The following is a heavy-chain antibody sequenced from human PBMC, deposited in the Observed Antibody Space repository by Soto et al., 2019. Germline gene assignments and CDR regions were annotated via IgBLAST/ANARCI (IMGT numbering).Heavy chain of an antibody. Sequence: DVQLVESGGGLVQPGRSLRLSCAASGFTFDDYAIHWVRQAPGRGLEWVAGISWNGASIGYADSVKGRFTISRDNAKHSLHLQMNILRSEDTALYYCANLPLYGSGFDCWGQGTLVTVSS. D-gene: IGHD3-10*01. CDR2: ISWNGASI. CDR1: GFTFDDYA. J-gene: IGHJ4*02. V-gene: IGHV3-9*01. CDR3: ANLPLYGSGFDC.